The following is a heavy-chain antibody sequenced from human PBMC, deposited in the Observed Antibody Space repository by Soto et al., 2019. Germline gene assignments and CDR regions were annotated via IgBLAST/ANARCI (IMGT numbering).Heavy chain of an antibody. CDR3: PNHRRQQLVEYFDY. D-gene: IGHD6-13*01. CDR1: GFTFSSYA. CDR2: ISGSGVST. J-gene: IGHJ4*02. Sequence: GGSLRLSCAASGFTFSSYAMSWVRQAPGKGLEWVSAISGSGVSTYNEDTVKGRFTISRDNSKNTLYLQMNSLRAEETAVYYCPNHRRQQLVEYFDYWGQGTLVTVSS. V-gene: IGHV3-23*01.